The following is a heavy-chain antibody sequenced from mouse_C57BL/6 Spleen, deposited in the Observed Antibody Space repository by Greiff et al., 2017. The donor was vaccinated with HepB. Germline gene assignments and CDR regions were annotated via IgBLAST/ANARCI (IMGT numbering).Heavy chain of an antibody. Sequence: QVQLQQSGAELVRPGASVTLSCKASGYTFTDYEMHWVKQTPVHGLEWIGAIDPETGGTAYNQKFKGKAILTADKSSSTAYMELRSLTSEDSAVYYCTREGAGDYAGWWFDVWGTGTTVTVSS. D-gene: IGHD2-4*01. V-gene: IGHV1-15*01. J-gene: IGHJ1*03. CDR1: GYTFTDYE. CDR2: IDPETGGT. CDR3: TREGAGDYAGWWFDV.